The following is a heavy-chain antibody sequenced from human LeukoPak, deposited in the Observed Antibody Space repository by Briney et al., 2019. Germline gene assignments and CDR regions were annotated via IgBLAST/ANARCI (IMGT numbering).Heavy chain of an antibody. Sequence: SETLSLTCTVSGGFISSHYWSWIRQPPGKGLEWIGYIYYSGSTNYNPSLKSRVTISVDTSKNQFSLKLSSVTAADTAVYYCARAPGRGSSWYYYYYMDVWGKGTTVTVSS. CDR2: IYYSGST. CDR1: GGFISSHY. D-gene: IGHD6-13*01. J-gene: IGHJ6*03. CDR3: ARAPGRGSSWYYYYYMDV. V-gene: IGHV4-59*11.